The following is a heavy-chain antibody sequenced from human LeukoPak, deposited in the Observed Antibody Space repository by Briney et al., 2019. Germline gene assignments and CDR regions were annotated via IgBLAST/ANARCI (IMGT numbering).Heavy chain of an antibody. CDR2: IIPIFGTA. V-gene: IGHV1-69*13. J-gene: IGHJ5*02. D-gene: IGHD4-17*01. Sequence: SVKVSCKASGGTFSSYAISWVRQAPGQGLEWMGGIIPIFGTANYAQKFQGRVTITADESTSTAYMELSSLRSEDTAVYYCARDGVQATVTNWFDPWGQGTLVTVSS. CDR3: ARDGVQATVTNWFDP. CDR1: GGTFSSYA.